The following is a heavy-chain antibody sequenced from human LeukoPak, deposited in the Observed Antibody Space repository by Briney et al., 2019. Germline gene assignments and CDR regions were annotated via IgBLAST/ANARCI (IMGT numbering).Heavy chain of an antibody. CDR3: ARMTPVAGNSDS. CDR1: GFTLSRSN. J-gene: IGHJ4*02. CDR2: IRYDGGSE. D-gene: IGHD6-19*01. Sequence: PGGSLRLSCSSPGFTLSRSNMHCVRQTPGKGLEWVAFIRYDGGSEYYAESVRGRFTIPRDNNKNTLFLQMKRLRPEDTGLYYCARMTPVAGNSDSWGQGTLVTVSS. V-gene: IGHV3-30*02.